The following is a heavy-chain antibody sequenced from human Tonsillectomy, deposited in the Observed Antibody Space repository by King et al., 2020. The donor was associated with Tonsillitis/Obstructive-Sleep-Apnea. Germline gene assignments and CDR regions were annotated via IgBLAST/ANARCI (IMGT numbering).Heavy chain of an antibody. CDR1: GFSLSNAGMG. J-gene: IGHJ3*02. D-gene: IGHD5/OR15-5a*01. Sequence: QVTLKESGPVLVKPTETLTLTCTVSGFSLSNAGMGVSWIRQPPGKTLEWLAHIFSTDAKFYTTSLKTRRTTSKDTSKSQVVLTMTNMDPVDTATYYCTRITASTIDAFDIWGQGTMVTVSS. CDR3: TRITASTIDAFDI. V-gene: IGHV2-26*01. CDR2: IFSTDAK.